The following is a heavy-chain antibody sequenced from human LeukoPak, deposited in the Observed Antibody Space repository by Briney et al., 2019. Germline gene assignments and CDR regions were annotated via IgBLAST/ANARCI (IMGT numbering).Heavy chain of an antibody. CDR2: ISYDGSNK. J-gene: IGHJ3*02. D-gene: IGHD4-17*01. Sequence: GGSLRLSCAASEFTFSSYAMHWVRQAPGKGLEWVAVISYDGSNKYYADSVKGRFTISRDNSKNTLYLQMNSLRAEDTAVYYCAKKASYGDPKSDAFDIWGQGTMVTVSS. CDR3: AKKASYGDPKSDAFDI. V-gene: IGHV3-30-3*02. CDR1: EFTFSSYA.